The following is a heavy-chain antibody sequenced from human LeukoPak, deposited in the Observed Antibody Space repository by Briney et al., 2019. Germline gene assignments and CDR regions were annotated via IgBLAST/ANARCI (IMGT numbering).Heavy chain of an antibody. V-gene: IGHV1-69*13. D-gene: IGHD6-6*01. Sequence: GASVKVSRKASGGTFSSYAISWVRQAPGQGLEWMGGIIPIFGTANYAQKFQGRVTITADESTSTAYMELSSLRSEDTAVYYCARAPEGSSSPRTPFDYWGQGTLVTVSS. CDR1: GGTFSSYA. CDR3: ARAPEGSSSPRTPFDY. J-gene: IGHJ4*02. CDR2: IIPIFGTA.